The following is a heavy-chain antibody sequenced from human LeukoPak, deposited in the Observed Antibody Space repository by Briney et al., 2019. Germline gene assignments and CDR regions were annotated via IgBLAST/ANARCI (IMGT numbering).Heavy chain of an antibody. J-gene: IGHJ3*02. CDR3: ARSVAYSSGWLI. Sequence: EAPVKVSCKASGYTFTGYYMHGVRQAPGQGLEWMGRINPNSGGTNYAQKFQGRVTMTRDTSISTAYMELSRLRSDDTAVYYCARSVAYSSGWLIWGQGTMVTVSS. D-gene: IGHD6-19*01. CDR2: INPNSGGT. CDR1: GYTFTGYY. V-gene: IGHV1-2*06.